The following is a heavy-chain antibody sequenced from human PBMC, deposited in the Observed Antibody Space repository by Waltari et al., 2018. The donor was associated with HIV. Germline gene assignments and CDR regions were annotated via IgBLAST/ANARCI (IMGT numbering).Heavy chain of an antibody. V-gene: IGHV3-48*02. Sequence: EVQLVESGGGLVQPGGTLRLSCSVSGFSITTYSLYWVRQRPGKGLELISYISVTTNTKYYAESVKGRFTVSRDNAKNSAFLDMSALRDDDTAIYYCARDKLGDSAPVWGQGTTVAVSS. CDR2: ISVTTNTK. CDR3: ARDKLGDSAPV. CDR1: GFSITTYS. J-gene: IGHJ6*02. D-gene: IGHD1-26*01.